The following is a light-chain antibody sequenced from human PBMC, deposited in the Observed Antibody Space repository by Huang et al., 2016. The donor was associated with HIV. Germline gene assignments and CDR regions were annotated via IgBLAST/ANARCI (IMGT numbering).Light chain of an antibody. Sequence: DIVMNQSPDSLAVSLGERATINCSSSQSVLSSSNDKNYLTWYQQKPGQPPKLLIYGASTRESGVPERFSGSGSGTHFTLTIASLQAEDVAVYYCQQYYSVPRTFGQGTKVEIK. CDR1: QSVLSSSNDKNY. J-gene: IGKJ1*01. V-gene: IGKV4-1*01. CDR2: GAS. CDR3: QQYYSVPRT.